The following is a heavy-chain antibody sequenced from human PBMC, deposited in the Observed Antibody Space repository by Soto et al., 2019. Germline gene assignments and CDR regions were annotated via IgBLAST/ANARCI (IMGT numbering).Heavy chain of an antibody. V-gene: IGHV3-21*01. CDR2: ISSSSSYI. Sequence: GGSLRLSCAASGFTFSSYSINWVRQAPGKGLEWVSSISSSSSYIYYADSVKGRFTISRDNAQNSLSLQMNSLRAEDTAVYYCARSYSGGFDSWGQGTLVTVSS. CDR3: ARSYSGGFDS. CDR1: GFTFSSYS. D-gene: IGHD2-21*01. J-gene: IGHJ5*01.